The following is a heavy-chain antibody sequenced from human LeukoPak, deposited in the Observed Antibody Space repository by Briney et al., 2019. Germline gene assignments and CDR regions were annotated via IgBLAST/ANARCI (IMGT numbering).Heavy chain of an antibody. V-gene: IGHV4-34*01. CDR1: GGSFSGYQ. D-gene: IGHD6-19*01. J-gene: IGHJ4*02. Sequence: SETLSFTCAVYGGSFSGYQWSWIRQPPGKGLEWIGEINQSGSTNFNPSLKSRVTISVDTSKNQFSLKLRSVTAADTAVCYCARGARVGYSSGWSIDYWGQGTLVTVSS. CDR2: INQSGST. CDR3: ARGARVGYSSGWSIDY.